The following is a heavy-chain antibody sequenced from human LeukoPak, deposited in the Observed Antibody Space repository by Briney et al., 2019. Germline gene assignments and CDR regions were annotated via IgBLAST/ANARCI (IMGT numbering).Heavy chain of an antibody. CDR2: ILPIFGTA. J-gene: IGHJ4*02. Sequence: GASVKVSCKASGGTFSSYAISWVRQAPGQGLEWMGGILPIFGTANYAQKFQGRVTITADESTSTAYMELSSLRSEDTAVYYCAKDLYSSSPSGYFDYWGQGTLVTVSS. V-gene: IGHV1-69*13. CDR3: AKDLYSSSPSGYFDY. CDR1: GGTFSSYA. D-gene: IGHD6-13*01.